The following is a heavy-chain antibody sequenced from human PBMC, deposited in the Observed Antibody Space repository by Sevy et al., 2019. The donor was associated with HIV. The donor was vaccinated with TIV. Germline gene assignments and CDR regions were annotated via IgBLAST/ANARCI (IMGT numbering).Heavy chain of an antibody. D-gene: IGHD2-2*01. CDR3: ARELVGSGPAFDY. CDR2: IAGVRVPI. Sequence: GGSLRLSCAASGFTFSDYEMNWVRQAPGKGLEGVESIAGVRVPIYYADSVKGRFTTSRDNAKNPLFLQMNSLRAEDTAVYYCARELVGSGPAFDYWGQGSLVTVSS. V-gene: IGHV3-48*03. CDR1: GFTFSDYE. J-gene: IGHJ4*02.